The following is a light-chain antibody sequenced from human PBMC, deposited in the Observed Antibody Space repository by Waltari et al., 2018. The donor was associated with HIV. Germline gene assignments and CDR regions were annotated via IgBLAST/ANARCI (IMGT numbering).Light chain of an antibody. CDR3: QSYDSSLSGSV. V-gene: IGLV1-40*01. Sequence: QSVLTQPPSVSGAPGQRVTLSCTGRSSNIGAGYDEHWYQQLPGTAPKLLIYGNSNRPSGVPDRFSGSKSGTSASLAITGLQAEDEADYYCQSYDSSLSGSVFGGGTKLTVL. CDR1: SSNIGAGYD. J-gene: IGLJ3*02. CDR2: GNS.